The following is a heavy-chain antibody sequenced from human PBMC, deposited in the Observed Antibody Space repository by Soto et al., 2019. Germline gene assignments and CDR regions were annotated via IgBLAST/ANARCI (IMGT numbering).Heavy chain of an antibody. CDR1: GYSFTDYK. V-gene: IGHV1-2*04. CDR3: ATWVDYGDFEEFDF. D-gene: IGHD4-17*01. Sequence: ASVKVSYKTSGYSFTDYKLHWVRQAPGQGLEWMGWVDPNGGGSNSAQKFQGSVTMTWDTSITTAYLDLTRLTTNDTATYFCATWVDYGDFEEFDFWGQGILVTVSS. J-gene: IGHJ4*02. CDR2: VDPNGGGS.